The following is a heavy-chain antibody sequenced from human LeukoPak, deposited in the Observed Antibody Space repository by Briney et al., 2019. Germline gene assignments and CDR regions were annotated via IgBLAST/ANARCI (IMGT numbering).Heavy chain of an antibody. J-gene: IGHJ3*01. V-gene: IGHV3-7*03. CDR1: RFTFNSYW. CDR2: IKQDGSEK. Sequence: GGSLRLSCAASRFTFNSYWMSWVRQAPGKGLEWVANIKQDGSEKHYVDSVKGRFTISRDNAKSSLYLQLNSLRAEDTAMYYCATYSGNDRKDAFDVWGQGTMVTVSS. CDR3: ATYSGNDRKDAFDV. D-gene: IGHD5-12*01.